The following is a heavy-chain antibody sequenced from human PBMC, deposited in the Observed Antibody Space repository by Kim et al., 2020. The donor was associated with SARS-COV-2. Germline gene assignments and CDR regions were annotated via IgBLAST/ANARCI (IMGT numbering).Heavy chain of an antibody. Sequence: GWSLRLSCAASGFTVSSNYMSWVRQAPGKGLEWVSVIYSGGSTYYADSVKGRFTISRDNSKNTLYLQMNSLRAEDTAVYYCASTNRGYSYGYVYWGQGTLVTVSS. D-gene: IGHD5-18*01. J-gene: IGHJ4*02. CDR2: IYSGGST. V-gene: IGHV3-53*01. CDR1: GFTVSSNY. CDR3: ASTNRGYSYGYVY.